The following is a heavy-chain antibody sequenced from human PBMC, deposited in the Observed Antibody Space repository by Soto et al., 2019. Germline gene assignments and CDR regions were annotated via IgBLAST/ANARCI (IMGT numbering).Heavy chain of an antibody. CDR3: AGRWGIAFDF. V-gene: IGHV4-59*08. Sequence: QVQLQESGPGLVKPSETLSLTCTVSGGSISSYYWSWIRQPPGKGLEWIGYIYYSGSTNYNPSLKSRVIKSVDTCTNQSSLRLSSVTAADPAVYYCAGRWGIAFDFWGQGTMVTVSS. CDR1: GGSISSYY. D-gene: IGHD3-16*01. J-gene: IGHJ3*01. CDR2: IYYSGST.